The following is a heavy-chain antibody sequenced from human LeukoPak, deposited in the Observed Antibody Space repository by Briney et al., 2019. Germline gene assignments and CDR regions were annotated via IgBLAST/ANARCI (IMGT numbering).Heavy chain of an antibody. CDR2: LFSGGST. Sequence: PGGSLRLSCAASGFTVSSNYMSWVRQAPGKGLEWVSVLFSGGSTYYADSVKGRFTISRDNSKNTLYLQMNSLRAEDTAVYYCARGEGRTTSVRYYFDYWGQGTLVTVSP. J-gene: IGHJ4*02. V-gene: IGHV3-53*01. CDR1: GFTVSSNY. D-gene: IGHD4-17*01. CDR3: ARGEGRTTSVRYYFDY.